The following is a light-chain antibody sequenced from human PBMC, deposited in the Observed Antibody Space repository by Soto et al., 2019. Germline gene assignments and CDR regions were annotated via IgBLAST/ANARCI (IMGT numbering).Light chain of an antibody. J-gene: IGKJ4*01. CDR3: QQYGSSGLT. V-gene: IGKV3-20*01. CDR1: QSVSSSY. Sequence: EIVLTQSPGTLSLSPGERATLSCRASQSVSSSYLAWYQQKPGQAPRLLIYGASSRATGIPDRFSGSGSGTDFTLTISRLETEDFAVYYCQQYGSSGLTFGGGTKVAIK. CDR2: GAS.